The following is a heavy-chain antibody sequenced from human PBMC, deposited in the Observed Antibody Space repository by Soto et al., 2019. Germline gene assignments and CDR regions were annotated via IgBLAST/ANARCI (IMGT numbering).Heavy chain of an antibody. J-gene: IGHJ4*02. V-gene: IGHV2-70*04. CDR1: GFSLSTSGMR. CDR2: IDWDDDK. CDR3: ARIPGHSSSSYYFGN. Sequence: MVNPTQTLTLTCNFSGFSLSTSGMRVSWIRQPPGKALEWLARIDWDDDKFYSTSLKTRLTISKDTSKNQVVLTMTNMDPVDTATYSCARIPGHSSSSYYFGNCGQETLVAVSS. D-gene: IGHD6-13*01.